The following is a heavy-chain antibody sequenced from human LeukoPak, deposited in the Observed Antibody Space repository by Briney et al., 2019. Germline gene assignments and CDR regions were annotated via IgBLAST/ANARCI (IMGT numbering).Heavy chain of an antibody. Sequence: ASVKVSCKASGGTFSSYAISWVRQAPGQGLEWMGRISTYTGNSNYAQKFQDRVTMTTDTSTSTAYMELRNLSSDDTAVYSCARTMTTGTTHGELDFWGQGTLVTVSS. CDR3: ARTMTTGTTHGELDF. D-gene: IGHD4-17*01. CDR1: GGTFSSYA. J-gene: IGHJ4*02. CDR2: ISTYTGNS. V-gene: IGHV1-18*01.